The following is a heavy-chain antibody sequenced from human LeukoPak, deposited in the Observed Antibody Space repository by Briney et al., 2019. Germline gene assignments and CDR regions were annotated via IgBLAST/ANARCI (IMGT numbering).Heavy chain of an antibody. J-gene: IGHJ4*02. D-gene: IGHD1-26*01. CDR2: TSYDGSNK. CDR1: GFTFSSYA. V-gene: IGHV3-30-3*01. CDR3: ARGSYSGSFRGDY. Sequence: GGSLRLSCAASGFTFSSYAMHWVRQAPGKGLEWVAVTSYDGSNKYYADSVKGRFTISRDNSKNTLYLQMNSLRAEDTAVYYCARGSYSGSFRGDYWGQGTLVTVSS.